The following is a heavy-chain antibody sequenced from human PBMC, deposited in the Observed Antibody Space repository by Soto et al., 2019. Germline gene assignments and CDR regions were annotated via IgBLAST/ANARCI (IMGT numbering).Heavy chain of an antibody. CDR2: IYYSGST. J-gene: IGHJ4*02. CDR3: ASNSLSILTGPHTFDY. CDR1: GGSISSSSYY. Sequence: SETLSLTCTVSGGSISSSSYYWGWIRQPPGKGLEWIGSIYYSGSTYYNPSLKSRVTISVDTSKNQFSLKLSSVTAADTAVYYCASNSLSILTGPHTFDYWGQGTLVTVSS. D-gene: IGHD3-9*01. V-gene: IGHV4-39*01.